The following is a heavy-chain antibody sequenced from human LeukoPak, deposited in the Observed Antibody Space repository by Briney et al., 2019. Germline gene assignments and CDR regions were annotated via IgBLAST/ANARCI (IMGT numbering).Heavy chain of an antibody. D-gene: IGHD3-10*01. J-gene: IGHJ4*02. CDR1: GFTFSSYS. CDR2: ISSSSSTI. Sequence: GGSLRLSCAASGFTFSSYSMNWVRQAPGKGLEWVSYISSSSSTIYYADSVKGRFTISRDNAKNSLYLQMNSLRAEDTAVYYCTTDVLLWFGELFGSGLFDYWGQGTLVTVSS. V-gene: IGHV3-48*01. CDR3: TTDVLLWFGELFGSGLFDY.